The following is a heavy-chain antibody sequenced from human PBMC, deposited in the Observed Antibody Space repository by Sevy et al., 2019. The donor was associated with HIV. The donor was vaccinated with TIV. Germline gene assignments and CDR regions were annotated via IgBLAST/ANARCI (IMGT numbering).Heavy chain of an antibody. CDR1: GYTLTELS. CDR3: ATERRVKYYYGSGKDYYYGMDV. J-gene: IGHJ6*02. D-gene: IGHD3-10*01. CDR2: FDPEDGET. Sequence: ASVKVSCKVSGYTLTELSMHWVRQAPGKGLEWMGGFDPEDGETIYAQKFQGRVTMTEDTSTDTAYMELSSLRSEDTAVYYCATERRVKYYYGSGKDYYYGMDVWGQGTTVTVSS. V-gene: IGHV1-24*01.